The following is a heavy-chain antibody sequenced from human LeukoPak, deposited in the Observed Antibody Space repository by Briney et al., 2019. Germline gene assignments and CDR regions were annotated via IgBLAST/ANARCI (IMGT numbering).Heavy chain of an antibody. J-gene: IGHJ4*02. Sequence: NPSETLSLTCAVSGGSISSSSYYWGWIRQPPGKGLEWIGSIYYSGSTYYNPSLKSRVTISVDTSKNQFSLKLSSVTAADTAVYYCAVAVGGPYYFDYWGQGTLVTVSS. CDR2: IYYSGST. CDR1: GGSISSSSYY. D-gene: IGHD3-10*01. CDR3: AVAVGGPYYFDY. V-gene: IGHV4-39*07.